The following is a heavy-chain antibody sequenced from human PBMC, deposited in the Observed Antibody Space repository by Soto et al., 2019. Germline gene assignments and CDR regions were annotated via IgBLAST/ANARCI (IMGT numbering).Heavy chain of an antibody. CDR3: ARDDGDYVQTFDY. V-gene: IGHV1-46*03. D-gene: IGHD4-17*01. Sequence: ASVKVSCKASGYTFTSYYMHWVRQAPGQGLEWMGIIDPSGGSTSYAQKFQGRVTMTRDTSTSTDYMELSSLRSEDTAVYFCARDDGDYVQTFDYWGQGTPVTVSS. CDR1: GYTFTSYY. CDR2: IDPSGGST. J-gene: IGHJ4*02.